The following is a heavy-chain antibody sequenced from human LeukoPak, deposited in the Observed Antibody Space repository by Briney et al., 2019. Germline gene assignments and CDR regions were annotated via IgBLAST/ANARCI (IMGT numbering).Heavy chain of an antibody. CDR1: GFTVSSNY. CDR2: IYSGGST. V-gene: IGHV3-53*01. J-gene: IGHJ6*04. CDR3: ARETDGSGRPYYYYGMDV. D-gene: IGHD3-10*01. Sequence: GGSLRLSCAASGFTVSSNYMSWVRQAPGKGLEWVSVIYSGGSTYYADSVKGRFTISRDNSKNTLYLQMNSLRAEDTAVYYCARETDGSGRPYYYYGMDVWGKGTTVTVS.